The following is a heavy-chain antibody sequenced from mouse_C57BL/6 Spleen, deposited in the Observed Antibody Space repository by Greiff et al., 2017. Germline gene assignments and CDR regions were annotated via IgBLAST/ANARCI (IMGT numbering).Heavy chain of an antibody. V-gene: IGHV5-4*01. Sequence: EVKLQESGGGLVKPGGSLKLSCAASGFTFSSYAMSWVRQTPEKRLEWVATISDGGSYTYYPDNVKGRFTISRDNAKNNLYLQMSHLKSEDTAMYYCARDVYGDYYAMDYWGQGTSVTVSS. CDR2: ISDGGSYT. CDR3: ARDVYGDYYAMDY. J-gene: IGHJ4*01. CDR1: GFTFSSYA. D-gene: IGHD1-1*02.